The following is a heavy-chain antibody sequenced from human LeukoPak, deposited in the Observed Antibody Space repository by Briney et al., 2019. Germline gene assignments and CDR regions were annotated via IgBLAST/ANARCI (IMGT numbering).Heavy chain of an antibody. D-gene: IGHD3-10*01. CDR3: ARGPPPHYYGSAYMDV. CDR1: GGSISSYY. V-gene: IGHV4-59*01. J-gene: IGHJ6*03. CDR2: IYYSGST. Sequence: SENLSLTCTVSGGSISSYYWSWIRQPPGKGLEWIGYIYYSGSTNYNPSLKSRVTISVDTSKNQFSLKLSSVTAADTAVYYCARGPPPHYYGSAYMDVWGKGTTVTVSS.